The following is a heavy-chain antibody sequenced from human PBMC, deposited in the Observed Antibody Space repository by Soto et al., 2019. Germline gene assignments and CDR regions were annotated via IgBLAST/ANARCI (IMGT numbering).Heavy chain of an antibody. J-gene: IGHJ5*02. D-gene: IGHD6-13*01. CDR2: ISGAGIST. CDR3: AKDHLTSGGTFWFDP. V-gene: IGHV3-23*01. CDR1: GFSFSSYP. Sequence: EVQLLESGGDLIQPGGSLRLSCAASGFSFSSYPMSWVRQAPGKGLEWVAAISGAGISTYYADSVRGRFTISRENSKNTLYLHMSSLRAEDTALYYCAKDHLTSGGTFWFDPCGQGTLVTVSS.